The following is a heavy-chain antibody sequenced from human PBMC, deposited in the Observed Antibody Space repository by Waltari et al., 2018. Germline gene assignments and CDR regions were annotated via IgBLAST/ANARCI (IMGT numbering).Heavy chain of an antibody. Sequence: QVQLVQSGAEVKKPGSSVKVSCKASGGTFSSYAISWVRQAPGQGLEWMGGIIPIFGTANYAQKFQGRVTITADESTSTAYMELSSLRSEDTAVYYCARDLCSGGSCYSSAFDIWGQGTMVTVSS. J-gene: IGHJ3*02. V-gene: IGHV1-69*01. CDR2: IIPIFGTA. D-gene: IGHD2-15*01. CDR3: ARDLCSGGSCYSSAFDI. CDR1: GGTFSSYA.